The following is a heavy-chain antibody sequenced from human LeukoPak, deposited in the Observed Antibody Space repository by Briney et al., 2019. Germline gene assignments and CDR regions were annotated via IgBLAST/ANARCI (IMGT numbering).Heavy chain of an antibody. CDR2: ISSNGGST. Sequence: PGGSLRLSCAASGFTFSSYAMHWVRQAPGKGLEYVSAISSNGGSTYYANSVKGRFTISRDNSKNTLYLQVGSLRAEDMAVYYCAREGNYYDSNGAFDIWGQGTMVTVSS. CDR1: GFTFSSYA. J-gene: IGHJ3*02. V-gene: IGHV3-64*01. D-gene: IGHD3-22*01. CDR3: AREGNYYDSNGAFDI.